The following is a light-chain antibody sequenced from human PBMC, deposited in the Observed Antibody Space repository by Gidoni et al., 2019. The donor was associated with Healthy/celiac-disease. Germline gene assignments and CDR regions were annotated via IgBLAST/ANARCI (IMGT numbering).Light chain of an antibody. CDR2: GAS. CDR3: QQYGSSPIT. Sequence: EIVLTQPPGTLSWSPGERATLSCRASQSVSSSYLACYQQKPGQAPRLLIYGASSRAPGIPDRFSGSGSGTDFTLTISRLEPEDFAVYYCQQYGSSPITFGQGTRLEIK. CDR1: QSVSSSY. V-gene: IGKV3-20*01. J-gene: IGKJ5*01.